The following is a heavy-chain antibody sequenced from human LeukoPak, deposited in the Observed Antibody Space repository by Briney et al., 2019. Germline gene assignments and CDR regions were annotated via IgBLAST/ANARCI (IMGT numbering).Heavy chain of an antibody. V-gene: IGHV4-59*01. CDR1: GGSISSYY. CDR3: ARGDILTIDY. D-gene: IGHD3-9*01. CDR2: IYYSRST. Sequence: PSETLSLTCTVSGGSISSYYWSWIRQPPGKGLEWIGYIYYSRSTNYNPSLKSRVTISVDTSKNQFSLKLSSVTAADTAVYYCARGDILTIDYWGQGTLVTVSS. J-gene: IGHJ4*02.